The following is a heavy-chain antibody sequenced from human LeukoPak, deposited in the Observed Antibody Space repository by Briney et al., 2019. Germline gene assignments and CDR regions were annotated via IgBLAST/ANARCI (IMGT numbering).Heavy chain of an antibody. V-gene: IGHV3-30-3*01. D-gene: IGHD2-21*02. Sequence: GGSLRLSCAASGFTFSSYAMHWVRQAPGKGLEWVAVISYDGSNKYYADSVKGRFTISRDNFKNTLYLQLNSLRPEDTAVYYCAKDVRMTAIRGFDYWGQGTLVTVSS. CDR1: GFTFSSYA. CDR2: ISYDGSNK. CDR3: AKDVRMTAIRGFDY. J-gene: IGHJ4*02.